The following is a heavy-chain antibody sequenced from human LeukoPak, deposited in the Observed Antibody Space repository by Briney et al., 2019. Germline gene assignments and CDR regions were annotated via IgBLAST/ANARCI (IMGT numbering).Heavy chain of an antibody. D-gene: IGHD3-10*01. CDR3: ARDSGRFDVFDI. CDR2: ISDSGGST. CDR1: GFPFSSYA. V-gene: IGHV3-64*04. J-gene: IGHJ3*02. Sequence: GGSLRLSCSASGFPFSSYAMHWVRQAPGKGLEYVSAISDSGGSTYYADSVKGRFTISRDNSKNTLYLQMNSLRAEDTAVYYCARDSGRFDVFDIWGQGTMVTVSS.